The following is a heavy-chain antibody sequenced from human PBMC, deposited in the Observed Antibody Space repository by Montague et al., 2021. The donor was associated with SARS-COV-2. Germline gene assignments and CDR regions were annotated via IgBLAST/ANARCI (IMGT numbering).Heavy chain of an antibody. J-gene: IGHJ4*02. CDR3: ARRALGDCSGGSCYSGFDY. Sequence: SETLSLTCTVSGGSISSYYWSWIRQPPGKGLEWIGYIYYSGSTNYNPSLKSRVTISVDTSKNQFSLKLSSVTAADTAVYYCARRALGDCSGGSCYSGFDYWGRGTLVTVSS. CDR2: IYYSGST. CDR1: GGSISSYY. V-gene: IGHV4-59*08. D-gene: IGHD2-15*01.